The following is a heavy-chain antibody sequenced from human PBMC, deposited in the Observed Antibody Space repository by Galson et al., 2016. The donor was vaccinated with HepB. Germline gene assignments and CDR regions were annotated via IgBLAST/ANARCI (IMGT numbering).Heavy chain of an antibody. CDR1: GGTFSNYA. V-gene: IGHV1-69*13. D-gene: IGHD4-23*01. CDR2: IIPVLGTT. J-gene: IGHJ6*02. CDR3: ARDGKAPHYYYGMDV. Sequence: SVKVSCKASGGTFSNYAISWVRQAPGQGLEWMGGIIPVLGTTNYAQKFQGRVTIIADESTSTAYMELSSLRSEDTAMYYCARDGKAPHYYYGMDVWGQGTTVTVSS.